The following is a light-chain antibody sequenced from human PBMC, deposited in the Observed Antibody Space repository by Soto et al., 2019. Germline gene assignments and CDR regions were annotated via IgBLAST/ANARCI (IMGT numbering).Light chain of an antibody. V-gene: IGKV3-20*01. J-gene: IGKJ5*01. Sequence: EIVLTQSPGTLSLSPGERATLSCRASQSVSNNYLAWHQSRPGQAPRLLIYSASSRATGIPDRFSGSGYGTYFTLTISSLQSEDFAVYYCQQYNIWRSITFGQGTRLEIK. CDR1: QSVSNNY. CDR3: QQYNIWRSIT. CDR2: SAS.